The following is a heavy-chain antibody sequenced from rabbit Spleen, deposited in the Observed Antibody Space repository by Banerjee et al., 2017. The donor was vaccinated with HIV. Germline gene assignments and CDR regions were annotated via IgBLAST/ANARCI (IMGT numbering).Heavy chain of an antibody. CDR1: GFDFSGNA. Sequence: QQQLEESGGGLVKPEGSLTLTCTASGFDFSGNAMSWVRQAPGKGLEWIGCIGCAGTTYYATWAKGRFTISKTSSTTVTLQMNSLTAADTATYFCARARDTYDDVGDYARLDLWGQGTLVTVS. V-gene: IGHV1S45*01. D-gene: IGHD2-1*01. J-gene: IGHJ3*01. CDR3: ARARDTYDDVGDYARLDL. CDR2: IGCAGTT.